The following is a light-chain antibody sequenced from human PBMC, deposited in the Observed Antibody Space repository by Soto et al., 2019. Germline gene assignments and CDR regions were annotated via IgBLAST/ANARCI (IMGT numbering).Light chain of an antibody. CDR1: QSVTNNY. J-gene: IGKJ5*01. CDR2: GAS. Sequence: IVLTHSPGPLSLSPGERATLSCRASQSVTNNYLAWYQQKPGQAPRLLIDGASSRATGVPDRFSGTGSGTDFTLTISRLEPEDFAVFYCQQYGNSPITFGQGTRLEIK. CDR3: QQYGNSPIT. V-gene: IGKV3-20*01.